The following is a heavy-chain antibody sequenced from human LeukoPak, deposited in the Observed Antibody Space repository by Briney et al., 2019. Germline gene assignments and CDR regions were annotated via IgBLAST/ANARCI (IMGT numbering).Heavy chain of an antibody. CDR3: AKVVQTGNSMFDY. CDR2: ISDGGRPL. V-gene: IGHV3-11*01. Sequence: GGSLRLSCAASGFIFSDYYMSWIRQAPGKGLEWVSFISDGGRPLHYADSVKGRFTISRDNAKNSLYLQMNSLRDEDTAVYFCAKVVQTGNSMFDYWGQGALVTVSS. CDR1: GFIFSDYY. D-gene: IGHD2/OR15-2a*01. J-gene: IGHJ4*01.